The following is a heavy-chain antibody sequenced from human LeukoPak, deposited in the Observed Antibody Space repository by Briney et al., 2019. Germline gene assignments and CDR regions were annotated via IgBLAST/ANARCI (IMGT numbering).Heavy chain of an antibody. CDR3: ARDAGYGGNSDY. V-gene: IGHV3-7*01. J-gene: IGHJ4*02. CDR1: GFTFNIYW. Sequence: GGSLRLSCAASGFTFNIYWMTRVRQAPGKGRESVAYINKDGSDKYYVDSVKGRFTVSRGNAKNSLYLQMNSLRAEDTAVYYCARDAGYGGNSDYWGQGTLVTVSS. CDR2: INKDGSDK. D-gene: IGHD4-23*01.